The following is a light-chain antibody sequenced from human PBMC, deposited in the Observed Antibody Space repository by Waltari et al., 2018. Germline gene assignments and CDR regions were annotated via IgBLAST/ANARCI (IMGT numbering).Light chain of an antibody. CDR3: QQRGNWPPT. J-gene: IGKJ4*01. CDR1: QSVSSY. CDR2: DAF. V-gene: IGKV3-11*01. Sequence: EIVLTQPPATLSLSPGERATLSCRASQSVSSYLACYQQKPDQAPRLLIYDAFNRASGVPARFSGSASGTDFTLTISSLEPEDFAVYYCQQRGNWPPTFRGGTRVEIK.